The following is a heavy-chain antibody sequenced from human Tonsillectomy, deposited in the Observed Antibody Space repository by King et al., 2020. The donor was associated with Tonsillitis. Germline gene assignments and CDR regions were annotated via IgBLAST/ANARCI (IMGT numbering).Heavy chain of an antibody. J-gene: IGHJ3*02. CDR1: GYSFTSYW. CDR3: ARRFPVYGDAFDI. D-gene: IGHD6-6*01. V-gene: IGHV5-51*01. Sequence: QLVQSGAEVKKPGESLKISCKGSGYSFTSYWIGWVRQMPGKGLEWMGIIYPGDSDTTYSPSFQGQVTIPADKSISTAYLQWSSLKASDTAMYYCARRFPVYGDAFDIWGQGTMVTVSS. CDR2: IYPGDSDT.